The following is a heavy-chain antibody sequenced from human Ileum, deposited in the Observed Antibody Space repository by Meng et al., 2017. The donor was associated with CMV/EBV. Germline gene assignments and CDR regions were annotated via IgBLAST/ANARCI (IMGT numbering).Heavy chain of an antibody. D-gene: IGHD2-2*02. Sequence: GESLKISCAASGFTFSSYGMHWVRQAPGKGLEWVAFIRYDGSNKYYADSVKGRFTISRDNSKNTLYLQMNSLKTEDTAVYYCSRSRITGYCSSTSCYSLHDAFDIWGQGKRV. CDR1: GFTFSSYG. CDR3: SRSRITGYCSSTSCYSLHDAFDI. CDR2: IRYDGSNK. V-gene: IGHV3-30*02. J-gene: IGHJ3*02.